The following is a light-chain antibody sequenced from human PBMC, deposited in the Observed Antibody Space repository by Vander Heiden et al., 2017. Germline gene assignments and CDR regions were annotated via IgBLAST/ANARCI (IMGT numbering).Light chain of an antibody. CDR2: GAS. J-gene: IGKJ4*01. CDR3: QQYGSSPLT. CDR1: QSVRSTY. V-gene: IGKV3-20*01. Sequence: IVLPQPQGTLSLSPGERVTLSCRASQSVRSTYVAWYQQKPGQAPRLFIYGASSRATGIPDRFSGSGSGTDFTLTISRLEPEDFAVYYCQQYGSSPLTFGGGTKVEIK.